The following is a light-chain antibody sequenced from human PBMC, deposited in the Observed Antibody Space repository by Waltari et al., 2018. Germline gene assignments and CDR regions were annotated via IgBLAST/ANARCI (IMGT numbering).Light chain of an antibody. Sequence: DIVLTQSPATLSLSPGERATLSCRASQSVNNYLAWYQHKPGQAPRLRLYCASNRATGIPARFSGSGSGTDFTLTISTLVPEDFAVYYCQQRRNWPLTFGGGTKVEIK. J-gene: IGKJ4*02. CDR1: QSVNNY. CDR2: CAS. CDR3: QQRRNWPLT. V-gene: IGKV3-11*01.